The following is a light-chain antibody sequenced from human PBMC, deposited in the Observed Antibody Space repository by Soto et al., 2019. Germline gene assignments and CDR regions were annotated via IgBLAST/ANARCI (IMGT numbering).Light chain of an antibody. V-gene: IGKV3-11*01. Sequence: EIVLTQSPATLSLSPGERATLSCRASQSVSSYLAWYQQKPGQAPRLLIYDASNRATGIPARFSGSGSGTDFTITISSLEPEDFAVYYCQQRSNWRYTFGQGTKLEIK. CDR2: DAS. J-gene: IGKJ2*01. CDR1: QSVSSY. CDR3: QQRSNWRYT.